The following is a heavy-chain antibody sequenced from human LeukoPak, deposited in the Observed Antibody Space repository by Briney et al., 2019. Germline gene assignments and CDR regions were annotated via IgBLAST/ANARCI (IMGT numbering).Heavy chain of an antibody. Sequence: SETLSLTCTVSGGSISSSSYYWGWIRQRPGKGLEWIGSIYYSGSTYYNPSLKSRVTISVDTSKNQFSLKLSSVTAADTAVYYCARQGWSSGYNWLDPWGQGTLVTVSS. CDR2: IYYSGST. CDR3: ARQGWSSGYNWLDP. D-gene: IGHD6-19*01. J-gene: IGHJ5*02. V-gene: IGHV4-39*01. CDR1: GGSISSSSYY.